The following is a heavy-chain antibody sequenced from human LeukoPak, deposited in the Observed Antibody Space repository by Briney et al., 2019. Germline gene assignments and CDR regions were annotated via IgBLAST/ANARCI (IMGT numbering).Heavy chain of an antibody. J-gene: IGHJ4*02. CDR3: AHMYYDFWSGGYFDY. D-gene: IGHD3-3*01. Sequence: SGPTLVNPTQTLTLTCTFSGFSLSTSGVGVGWIRQPPGKALEWLALIYWNDDKRYSLSLKSRLTIIKDTSKNQVVLTMTNMDPVDTATYYCAHMYYDFWSGGYFDYWGQGTLVTVSS. V-gene: IGHV2-5*01. CDR1: GFSLSTSGVG. CDR2: IYWNDDK.